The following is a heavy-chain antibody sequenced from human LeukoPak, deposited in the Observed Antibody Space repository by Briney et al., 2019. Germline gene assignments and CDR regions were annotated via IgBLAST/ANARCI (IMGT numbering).Heavy chain of an antibody. CDR1: GGSISSGSYY. V-gene: IGHV4-61*02. CDR2: IYTSGST. CDR3: ARAGGVWFGELLPYYFDY. D-gene: IGHD3-10*01. J-gene: IGHJ4*02. Sequence: SETLSLTCTVSGGSISSGSYYWSWIRQPAGTGLEWIGRIYTSGSTNYNPSLKSRVTISVDTSKNQFSLKLSSVTAADTAVYYCARAGGVWFGELLPYYFDYWGQGTLVTVSS.